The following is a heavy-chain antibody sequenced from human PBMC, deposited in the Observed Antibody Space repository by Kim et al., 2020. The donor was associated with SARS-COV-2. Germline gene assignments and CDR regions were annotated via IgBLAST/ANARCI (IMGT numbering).Heavy chain of an antibody. CDR1: GYTFTSYA. J-gene: IGHJ5*02. V-gene: IGHV1-3*01. D-gene: IGHD2-15*01. CDR2: INAGNGNT. Sequence: ASVKVSCKASGYTFTSYAMHWVRQAPGQRLEWMGWINAGNGNTKYSQKFQGRVTITRDTSASTAYMELSSLRSEDTAVYYCARDLGSTPLPNWFDPWGQGTLVTVSS. CDR3: ARDLGSTPLPNWFDP.